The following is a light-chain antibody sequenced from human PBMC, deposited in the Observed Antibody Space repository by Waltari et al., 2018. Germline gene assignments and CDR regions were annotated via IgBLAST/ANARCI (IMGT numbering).Light chain of an antibody. CDR1: SSNLGANYD. CDR3: QSYDRSLDGYVV. J-gene: IGLJ2*01. Sequence: QSVLTQPPSVSGAPGQRVPIPCTGSSSNLGANYDFHWYQQLPGTAPKVLIYGNSNRPSGVPDRFSGSKSGTSASLAISGLQAEDEADYYCQSYDRSLDGYVVFGGGTKPTVL. CDR2: GNS. V-gene: IGLV1-40*01.